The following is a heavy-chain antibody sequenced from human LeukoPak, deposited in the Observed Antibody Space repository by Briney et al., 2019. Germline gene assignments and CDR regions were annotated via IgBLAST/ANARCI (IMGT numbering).Heavy chain of an antibody. J-gene: IGHJ4*02. CDR1: GYTFTGYF. V-gene: IGHV1-2*02. D-gene: IGHD2-15*01. Sequence: ASVKVSCKASGYTFTGYFMHWVRQAPGQGSEWMGWINPNSGGTNYAQTFQGRVTMTRDTSITTAYMELNRLRSDDTAVYYCARDRGGHDYWGQGTLVTVSS. CDR3: ARDRGGHDY. CDR2: INPNSGGT.